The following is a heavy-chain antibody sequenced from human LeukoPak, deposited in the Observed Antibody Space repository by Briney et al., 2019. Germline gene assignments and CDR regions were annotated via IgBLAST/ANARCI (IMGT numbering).Heavy chain of an antibody. CDR1: GYIFTDYY. V-gene: IGHV1-2*02. D-gene: IGHD2-2*01. CDR3: ARESCSSTSCYDYFDY. J-gene: IGHJ4*02. Sequence: GASVKVSCKASGYIFTDYYMHWVRQAPGQGLEWVGWINPNSGGTNYAQKSQGRVTMTRDTSISTAYMELSRLRSDDTAVYYCARESCSSTSCYDYFDYWGQGTLVTVSS. CDR2: INPNSGGT.